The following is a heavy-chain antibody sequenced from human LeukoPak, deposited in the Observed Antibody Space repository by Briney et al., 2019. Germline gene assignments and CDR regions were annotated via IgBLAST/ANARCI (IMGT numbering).Heavy chain of an antibody. CDR2: INAGNGNT. D-gene: IGHD2-2*01. CDR3: ARDPRCSSTSCYGEVYYYYGMDV. CDR1: GYTFTSYA. Sequence: GASVKVSCKASGYTFTSYAMHWVRQAPAQRLEWMGWINAGNGNTKYSQKFQGGVTITRDTSASTAYMELSSLRSEDTAVYYCARDPRCSSTSCYGEVYYYYGMDVWGQGTTVTVSS. V-gene: IGHV1-3*01. J-gene: IGHJ6*02.